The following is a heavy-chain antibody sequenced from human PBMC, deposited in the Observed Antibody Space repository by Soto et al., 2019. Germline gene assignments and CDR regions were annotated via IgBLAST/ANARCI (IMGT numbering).Heavy chain of an antibody. CDR2: IIPIFGTA. D-gene: IGHD5-18*01. CDR3: ARPVGYSYRLDAFEI. J-gene: IGHJ3*02. V-gene: IGHV1-69*13. Sequence: SVKVSCKASGGTFSSYAISWVRQAPGQGLEWMGGIIPIFGTANYAQKFQGRVTITADESTSTAYMELSSLRSEDTAVYYCARPVGYSYRLDAFEIWGHGTMGTV. CDR1: GGTFSSYA.